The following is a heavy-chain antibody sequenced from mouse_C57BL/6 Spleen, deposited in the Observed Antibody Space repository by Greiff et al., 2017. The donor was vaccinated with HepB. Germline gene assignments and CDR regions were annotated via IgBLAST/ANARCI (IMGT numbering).Heavy chain of an antibody. CDR2: ISSGGDYI. CDR1: GFTFSSYA. Sequence: EVQVVESGEGLVKPGGSLKLSCAASGFTFSSYAMSWVRQTPEKRLEWVAYISSGGDYIYYADTVKGRFTISRDNARNTLYLQMSSLKSEDTAMYYCTRVGSSYHWYFDVWGTGTTVTVSS. D-gene: IGHD1-1*01. J-gene: IGHJ1*03. V-gene: IGHV5-9-1*02. CDR3: TRVGSSYHWYFDV.